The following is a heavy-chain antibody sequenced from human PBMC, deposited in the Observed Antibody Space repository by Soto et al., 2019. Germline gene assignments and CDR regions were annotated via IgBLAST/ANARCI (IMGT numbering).Heavy chain of an antibody. D-gene: IGHD3-10*01. J-gene: IGHJ6*02. CDR2: MNPNSGDT. Sequence: QVQLVQSGAEVKKPGASVKASCKASGYTFSTYDINWVRQAPGQGLEWMGWMNPNSGDTGYAQKFLGRVTMTRDSSIRTVYMELSSLSSEDTAVYYCARVNYYGSGSYEDFFYYYGLDVWGQGTTVTVSS. V-gene: IGHV1-8*01. CDR3: ARVNYYGSGSYEDFFYYYGLDV. CDR1: GYTFSTYD.